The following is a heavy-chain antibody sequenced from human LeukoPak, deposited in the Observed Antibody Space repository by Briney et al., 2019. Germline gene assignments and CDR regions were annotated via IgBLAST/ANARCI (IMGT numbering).Heavy chain of an antibody. Sequence: GGSLRLSCAASGFTFSSYEMNWVRQAPGKGLGWVSYISSSGSTIYYADSVKGRFAISRDNAKNSLYLQMNSLRAEDTAVYYCARGGWYSESYMIKKLFDYWGQGTLVTVSS. CDR3: ARGGWYSESYMIKKLFDY. J-gene: IGHJ4*02. CDR1: GFTFSSYE. V-gene: IGHV3-48*03. D-gene: IGHD1-26*01. CDR2: ISSSGSTI.